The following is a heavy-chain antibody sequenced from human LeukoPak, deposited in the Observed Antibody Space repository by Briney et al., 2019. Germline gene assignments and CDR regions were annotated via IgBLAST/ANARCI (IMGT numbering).Heavy chain of an antibody. CDR3: ARVSPVGWEPITAFDY. J-gene: IGHJ4*02. D-gene: IGHD1-26*01. CDR1: GGSISSGSYY. V-gene: IGHV4-61*02. Sequence: SETLSLTCTVSGGSISSGSYYWSWIRQPAGKGLEWIGRIYTSGSTNYNPSLKSRVTISVDTSKNQFSLKLSSVTAADTAVYYCARVSPVGWEPITAFDYWGQGTLVTVSS. CDR2: IYTSGST.